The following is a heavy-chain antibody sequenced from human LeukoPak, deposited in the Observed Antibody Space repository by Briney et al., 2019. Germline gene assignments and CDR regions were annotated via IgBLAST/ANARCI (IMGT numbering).Heavy chain of an antibody. CDR3: AREKISKIDY. J-gene: IGHJ4*02. V-gene: IGHV3-48*01. Sequence: TGGSLRLSCTVSGFTVSSNSMSWVRQAPGKGLEWVSYISSSSSTIYYADSVEGRFTISRDNAKNSLYLQMNSLRAEDTAVYYCAREKISKIDYWGQGTLVTVSS. CDR1: GFTVSSNS. D-gene: IGHD2/OR15-2a*01. CDR2: ISSSSSTI.